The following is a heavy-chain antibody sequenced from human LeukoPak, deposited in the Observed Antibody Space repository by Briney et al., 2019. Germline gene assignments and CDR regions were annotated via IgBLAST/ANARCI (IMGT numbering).Heavy chain of an antibody. V-gene: IGHV3-20*04. D-gene: IGHD6-6*01. CDR3: ARAVCPTIKFCDSSYFMDV. J-gene: IGHJ6*03. CDR1: GFSFDDLG. Sequence: GGSLRLSCAASGFSFDDLGMSWVRQVRGKGLGWVAGINWDGASTGYADSVRGRFTISRDNAKNSLYLQMNRLRAEDTALYYCARAVCPTIKFCDSSYFMDVWGKGTTVNVS. CDR2: INWDGAST.